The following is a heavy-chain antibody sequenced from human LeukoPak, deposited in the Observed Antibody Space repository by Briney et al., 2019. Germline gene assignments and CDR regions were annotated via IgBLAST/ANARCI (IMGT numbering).Heavy chain of an antibody. CDR2: TYYRSKWYN. CDR1: GDSVSSNSAA. J-gene: IGHJ4*02. V-gene: IGHV6-1*01. CDR3: ARELTAVAGQDYYFDY. D-gene: IGHD6-19*01. Sequence: SQTLSLTCAISGDSVSSNSAAWNWIRQSPSRGLEWLGRTYYRSKWYNDYAVSVKSRITINPDASKNQFSLQLNSVTPEDTAVYYCARELTAVAGQDYYFDYWGQGTLVTVSS.